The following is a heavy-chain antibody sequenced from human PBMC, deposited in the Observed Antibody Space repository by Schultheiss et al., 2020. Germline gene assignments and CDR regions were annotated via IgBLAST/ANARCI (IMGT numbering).Heavy chain of an antibody. CDR3: ARIRLGKPYSSGWYQPYYYYYGMDV. J-gene: IGHJ6*02. V-gene: IGHV2-70*11. CDR1: GFSLSTSGVG. CDR2: IDWDDDK. Sequence: SGPTLVKPTQTLTLTCTFSGFSLSTSGVGVGWIRQPPGKALEWLARIDWDDDKYYSTSLKTRLTISKDTSKNQVVLTMTNMDPVDTATYYCARIRLGKPYSSGWYQPYYYYYGMDVWGQGTTVTVSS. D-gene: IGHD6-19*01.